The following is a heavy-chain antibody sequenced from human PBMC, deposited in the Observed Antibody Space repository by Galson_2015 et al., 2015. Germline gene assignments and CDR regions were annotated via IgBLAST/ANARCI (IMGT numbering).Heavy chain of an antibody. D-gene: IGHD3-16*01. CDR3: ARDQYRGGDWGSDDAVDI. V-gene: IGHV3-33*01. J-gene: IGHJ3*02. CDR2: IWYDGSNK. Sequence: SLRLSCAASGFTFSSYGMHWVRQAPGKGLEWVAVIWYDGSNKYYADSVKGRFTISRDNSKNTLYLQMNSLRAEDTAVYYCARDQYRGGDWGSDDAVDIWGQGTMGTVSS. CDR1: GFTFSSYG.